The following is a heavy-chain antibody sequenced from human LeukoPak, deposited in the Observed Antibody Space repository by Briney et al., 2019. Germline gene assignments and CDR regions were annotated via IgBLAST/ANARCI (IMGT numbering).Heavy chain of an antibody. D-gene: IGHD6-6*01. Sequence: HPGGSLRLSCVVSGFTFSRYWMHWVRQAPGKGLVWVSRIDSDGSSTKYADSVEGRFTISRDNAKNTLYLQMNSLRAEDTAVYYCTRDPRSSSANWGQGTLVTVSS. CDR3: TRDPRSSSAN. CDR1: GFTFSRYW. CDR2: IDSDGSST. J-gene: IGHJ4*02. V-gene: IGHV3-74*01.